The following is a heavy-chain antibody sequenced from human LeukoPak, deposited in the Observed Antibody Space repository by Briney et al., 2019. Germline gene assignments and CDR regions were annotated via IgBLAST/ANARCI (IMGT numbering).Heavy chain of an antibody. Sequence: PGGSLRLSCAASGFTFSSYSMSWVRQAPGKGLEWVSSISSSSSYIYYADSVKGRFTISRDNAKNSLYLQMNSLRAEDTAVYYCARDDPYYDSSGHDFDYWGQGTLVTVSS. D-gene: IGHD3-22*01. CDR1: GFTFSSYS. CDR3: ARDDPYYDSSGHDFDY. J-gene: IGHJ4*02. CDR2: ISSSSSYI. V-gene: IGHV3-21*01.